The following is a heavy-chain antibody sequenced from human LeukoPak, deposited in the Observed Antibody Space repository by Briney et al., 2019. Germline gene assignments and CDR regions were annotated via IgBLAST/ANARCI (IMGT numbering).Heavy chain of an antibody. V-gene: IGHV3-48*01. CDR3: AELGITMIGGV. Sequence: GGSLRLSCAASGFTFSSYGMTWVRQAPGKGLEWVSYISSSSSTIYYADSVKGRFTISRDNAKNSLYLQLNSLRAEDTAVYYCAELGITMIGGVWGKGTTVTISS. J-gene: IGHJ6*04. D-gene: IGHD3-10*02. CDR2: ISSSSSTI. CDR1: GFTFSSYG.